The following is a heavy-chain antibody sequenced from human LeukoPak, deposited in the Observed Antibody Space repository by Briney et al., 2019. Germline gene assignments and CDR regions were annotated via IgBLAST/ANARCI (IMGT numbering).Heavy chain of an antibody. CDR3: ARDRHVPGLYYYYMDV. CDR1: GFTFSTYN. CDR2: ISSSSATI. V-gene: IGHV3-48*01. D-gene: IGHD6-6*01. J-gene: IGHJ6*03. Sequence: GGSLRLSCEGSGFTFSTYNMNWVRQAPGKGMERISYISSSSATIFYADSVKGRFTISRDNDKNSLYLQMNSLRPEDTAVYFCARDRHVPGLYYYYMDVWGKGTTVTVSS.